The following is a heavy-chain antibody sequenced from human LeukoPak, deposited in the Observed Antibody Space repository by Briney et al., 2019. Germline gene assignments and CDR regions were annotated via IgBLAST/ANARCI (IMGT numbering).Heavy chain of an antibody. J-gene: IGHJ4*02. Sequence: ASVKVSCKASGYTFTSYDINWVRQATGQGLEWMGWMNPNSGNTGYAQKFQGRVTMTRNTSIGTAYMELSSLRSEDTAVYYCAAAGEQWLGTTIWGQGTLVTVSS. V-gene: IGHV1-8*01. D-gene: IGHD6-19*01. CDR1: GYTFTSYD. CDR2: MNPNSGNT. CDR3: AAAGEQWLGTTI.